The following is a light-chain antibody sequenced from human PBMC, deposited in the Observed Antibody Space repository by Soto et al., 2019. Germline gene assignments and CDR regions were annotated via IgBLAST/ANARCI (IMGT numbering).Light chain of an antibody. CDR1: QSVSSSY. Sequence: EIVLTQSPGTLSLSPGERATLSCRASQSVSSSYLAWYQRKPGQAPRLLIYGASSRATGIPDRFSGSGSGTDCTLTISRLEPEDFAVYYCQQYGSSPFTFGQGTKLEIK. V-gene: IGKV3-20*01. J-gene: IGKJ2*01. CDR2: GAS. CDR3: QQYGSSPFT.